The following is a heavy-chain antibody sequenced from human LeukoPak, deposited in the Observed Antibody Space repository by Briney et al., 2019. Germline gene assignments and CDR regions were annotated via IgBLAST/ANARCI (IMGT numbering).Heavy chain of an antibody. Sequence: SETLSLSCTVSGGSLSSGSYYWSWIRQPPGKGLEWIGYIYYSGSTIYNPSLKSPVTISVDTSKNQFSLKLSSVTAPDTAVYYCARGRYCGGDCYSKWFEPWAQGTLVTVSS. CDR1: GGSLSSGSYY. CDR3: ARGRYCGGDCYSKWFEP. CDR2: IYYSGST. J-gene: IGHJ5*02. V-gene: IGHV4-61*01. D-gene: IGHD2-21*02.